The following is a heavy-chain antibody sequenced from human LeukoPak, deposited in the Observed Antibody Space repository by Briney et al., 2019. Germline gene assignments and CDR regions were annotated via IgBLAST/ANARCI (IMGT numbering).Heavy chain of an antibody. J-gene: IGHJ4*02. D-gene: IGHD4-17*01. Sequence: ASVKVSCKTSGYSFTTFGMTWVRQAPGQGLEWMGWISGKNSDTKSTQKLQGRVTMTTDTSTSTAYMELKSLTSDDTAVYYCARAGATVTRHFDYWGQGTLVTVSS. V-gene: IGHV1-18*01. CDR3: ARAGATVTRHFDY. CDR2: ISGKNSDT. CDR1: GYSFTTFG.